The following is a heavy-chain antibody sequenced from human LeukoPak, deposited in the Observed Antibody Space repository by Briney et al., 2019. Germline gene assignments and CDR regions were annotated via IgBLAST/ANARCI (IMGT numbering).Heavy chain of an antibody. CDR2: ISYDGSNK. Sequence: GGSLRLSCAASGFTFSSYGMHWVRQAPGKGLEWVAVISYDGSNKYYADSVKGRFTISRDNSKNTLYLQMNSLRAEDTAMYYCAKDRMGGYSYGYSYYFDYWGQGTLVTVSS. J-gene: IGHJ4*02. V-gene: IGHV3-30*18. D-gene: IGHD5-18*01. CDR1: GFTFSSYG. CDR3: AKDRMGGYSYGYSYYFDY.